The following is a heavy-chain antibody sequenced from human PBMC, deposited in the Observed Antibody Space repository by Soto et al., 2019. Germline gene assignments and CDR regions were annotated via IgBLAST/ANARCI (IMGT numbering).Heavy chain of an antibody. V-gene: IGHV3-11*06. D-gene: IGHD3-3*01. CDR2: ITSSISYT. Sequence: PGGSLRLSCAASGFTFSDYYMSWIRQAPGKGLEWVSYITSSISYTNYADSVKGRFTISIDNAKNSLYLQMNSLRAEDSAVYYCERDKGNDDFLSGYITNYYGMEVWGQGTTVTVSS. CDR3: ERDKGNDDFLSGYITNYYGMEV. J-gene: IGHJ6*02. CDR1: GFTFSDYY.